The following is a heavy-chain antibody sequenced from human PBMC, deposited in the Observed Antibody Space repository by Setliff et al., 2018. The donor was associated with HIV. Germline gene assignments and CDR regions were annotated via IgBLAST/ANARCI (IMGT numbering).Heavy chain of an antibody. V-gene: IGHV4-39*01. CDR1: GGSVSSGGYY. Sequence: SETLSLTCSVSGGSVSSGGYYWSWIRQFPGKGLEWIGDIYYSGSTYYNPSLKSRVTISVDTSKNQFSLKLSSVTAADTAVYYCARPRYTYGTPPAFDIWGRGTVVTVSS. CDR3: ARPRYTYGTPPAFDI. J-gene: IGHJ3*02. CDR2: IYYSGST. D-gene: IGHD5-18*01.